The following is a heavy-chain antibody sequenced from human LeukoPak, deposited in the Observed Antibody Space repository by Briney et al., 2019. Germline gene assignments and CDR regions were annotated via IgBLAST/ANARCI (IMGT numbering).Heavy chain of an antibody. J-gene: IGHJ4*02. CDR2: IYHSGST. CDR1: GGSISSSNW. D-gene: IGHD6-19*01. CDR3: ARERGIAVGVGYYFDY. Sequence: PSETLSLTCAVSGGSISSSNWWSWVRQPPGKGLEWIGEIYHSGSTNYNPSLKSRVTISVDTSKNQFSLKLSSVTAADTAVYYCARERGIAVGVGYYFDYWGQGTLVTVSS. V-gene: IGHV4-4*02.